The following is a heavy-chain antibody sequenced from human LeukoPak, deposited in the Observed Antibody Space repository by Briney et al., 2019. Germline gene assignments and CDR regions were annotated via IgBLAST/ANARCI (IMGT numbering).Heavy chain of an antibody. CDR3: ARTVSCSSTSCYLSDY. CDR2: ISAYNGNT. J-gene: IGHJ4*02. D-gene: IGHD2-2*01. CDR1: GYTFTSYG. V-gene: IGHV1-18*01. Sequence: GASVKVSCKASGYTFTSYGISWVRQAPGQGLEWMGWISAYNGNTNYAQKLQGRVTMTTDTSTSTACMELRSLRSDDTAVYYCARTVSCSSTSCYLSDYWGQGTLVTVSS.